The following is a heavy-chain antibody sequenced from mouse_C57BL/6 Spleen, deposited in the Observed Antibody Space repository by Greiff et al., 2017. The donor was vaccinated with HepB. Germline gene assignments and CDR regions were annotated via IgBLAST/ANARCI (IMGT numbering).Heavy chain of an antibody. Sequence: QVQLQQPGAELVKPGASVKLSCKASGYTFTSYWMHWVKQRPGQGLEWIGMIHPNSGSTNYNEKFKSKATLTVDKSSSTAYMQLSSLTSEDSAVYYCSRGGYDYDGVGYWGQGTTLTVSS. D-gene: IGHD2-4*01. V-gene: IGHV1-64*01. CDR2: IHPNSGST. CDR1: GYTFTSYW. J-gene: IGHJ2*01. CDR3: SRGGYDYDGVGY.